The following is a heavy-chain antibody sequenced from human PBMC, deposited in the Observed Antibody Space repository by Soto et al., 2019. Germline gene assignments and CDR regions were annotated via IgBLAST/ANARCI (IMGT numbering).Heavy chain of an antibody. D-gene: IGHD3-10*01. CDR2: LSGTGDST. J-gene: IGHJ4*02. CDR1: GFTFSSYA. V-gene: IGHV3-23*01. CDR3: ARDNGNYGSGSFHY. Sequence: EVQLLQSGGGLVQPGGSLRLSCAASGFTFSSYAMSWVRQAPGKGLEWVSALSGTGDSTDYANSVKGRFTISRDDSKTTLYLQMSSLRAEDTAIYYCARDNGNYGSGSFHYWGQGTLVTVSS.